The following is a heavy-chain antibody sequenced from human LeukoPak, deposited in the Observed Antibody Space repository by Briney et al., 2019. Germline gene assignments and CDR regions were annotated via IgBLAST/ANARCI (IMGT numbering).Heavy chain of an antibody. CDR3: ARADYYDSSGYRGAFDY. J-gene: IGHJ4*02. Sequence: PSETLSLTCTVSGGSISSYYWSWIRQPPGKGLEWIGYIYYSGSTNYNPSLKSRVTISVDTSKNQFSLKLSSVTAADTAVYYCARADYYDSSGYRGAFDYWGQGTLVTVSS. CDR1: GGSISSYY. CDR2: IYYSGST. D-gene: IGHD3-22*01. V-gene: IGHV4-59*08.